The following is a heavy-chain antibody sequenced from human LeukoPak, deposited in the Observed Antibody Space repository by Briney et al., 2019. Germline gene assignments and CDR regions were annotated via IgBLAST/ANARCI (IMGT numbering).Heavy chain of an antibody. D-gene: IGHD3-3*01. CDR2: MNPNSCNT. CDR1: GFTFTSHD. Sequence: ASVKVSCKASGFTFTSHDINWVRQATGQGLEWMGWMNPNSCNTGYAQKFKGRVTMTRNTSISTAYMELSSLRSEDTAVYYCARACRPSYDFWSGYSYYYYMEVWGKGNTVTVSS. CDR3: ARACRPSYDFWSGYSYYYYMEV. J-gene: IGHJ6*03. V-gene: IGHV1-8*01.